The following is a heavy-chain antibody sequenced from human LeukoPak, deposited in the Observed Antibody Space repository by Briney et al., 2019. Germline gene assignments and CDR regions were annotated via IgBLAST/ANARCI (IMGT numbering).Heavy chain of an antibody. Sequence: SQTLSLTCAISGDSVSSNSAAWNWIRQSPSRGLEWLGRTYYRSKWYNDYAVSVKSRIIINSDTSKNQFSLQLNSMTPEDTAMYYCARSTYIAVAGWFDPWGQGTLVTVSS. CDR1: GDSVSSNSAA. V-gene: IGHV6-1*01. CDR3: ARSTYIAVAGWFDP. CDR2: TYYRSKWYN. J-gene: IGHJ5*02. D-gene: IGHD6-19*01.